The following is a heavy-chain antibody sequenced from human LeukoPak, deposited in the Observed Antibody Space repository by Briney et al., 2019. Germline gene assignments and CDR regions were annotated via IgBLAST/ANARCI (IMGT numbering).Heavy chain of an antibody. D-gene: IGHD6-13*01. CDR2: INWNGGST. Sequence: PAGSLRLSCAASGFTFSSYGMHWVRQAPGKGLEWVSGINWNGGSTGYADSVKGRFTISRDNAKNSLYLQMNSLRAEDTALYYCARAVTYSSSWPFYYYYMDVWGKGTTVTVSS. CDR3: ARAVTYSSSWPFYYYYMDV. CDR1: GFTFSSYG. V-gene: IGHV3-20*04. J-gene: IGHJ6*03.